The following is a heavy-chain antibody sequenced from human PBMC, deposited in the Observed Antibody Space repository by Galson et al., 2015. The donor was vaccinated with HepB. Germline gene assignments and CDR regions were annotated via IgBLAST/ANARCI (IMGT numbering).Heavy chain of an antibody. CDR3: ARQRGSLVAAVGLDV. CDR1: GGSISNYY. Sequence: SETLSLTCTVSGGSISNYYWTWIRQPPGKGLGWIGYIDYSGTANYNPSLKSRVTISIDTSKNRFSLKVRSVTAADTAIYYCARQRGSLVAAVGLDVWGQGTTVTVFS. D-gene: IGHD6-19*01. V-gene: IGHV4-59*08. J-gene: IGHJ6*02. CDR2: IDYSGTA.